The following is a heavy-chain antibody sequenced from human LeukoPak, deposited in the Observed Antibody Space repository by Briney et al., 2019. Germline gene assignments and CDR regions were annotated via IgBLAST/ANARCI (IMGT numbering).Heavy chain of an antibody. D-gene: IGHD4-17*01. CDR2: IRGSGGGT. J-gene: IGHJ3*02. V-gene: IGHV3-23*01. Sequence: RPGGSLRLSCAASGFIFSNYALMWLRQSPGKGLEWVSAIRGSGGGTFYADSVKGRFTISRDNSKNTLYLQMNGLRAEDTAVYYCARDPNGDYIGAFDMWGRGTLVTVSS. CDR1: GFIFSNYA. CDR3: ARDPNGDYIGAFDM.